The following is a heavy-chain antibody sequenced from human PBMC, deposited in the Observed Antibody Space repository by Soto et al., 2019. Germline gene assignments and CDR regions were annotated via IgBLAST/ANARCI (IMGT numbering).Heavy chain of an antibody. CDR2: IKQDGSEK. J-gene: IGHJ5*02. CDR3: ARDGVDWTNWFDP. CDR1: GFTFSSYW. D-gene: IGHD1-1*01. Sequence: PGGSLRLSCAASGFTFSSYWMSWVRQAPGKGLEWVANIKQDGSEKYYVDSVKGRFTISRDNAKNSLYLQMNSLRAEDTAVYYCARDGVDWTNWFDPWGQGTLVTVSS. V-gene: IGHV3-7*05.